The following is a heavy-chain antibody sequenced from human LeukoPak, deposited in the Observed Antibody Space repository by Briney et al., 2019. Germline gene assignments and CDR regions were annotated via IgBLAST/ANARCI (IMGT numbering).Heavy chain of an antibody. Sequence: GGSLRLSCAASGFTFSTYWMHWVRQAPGKGLEWVAVISYDGSNRYYADSVKGRFTISRDNSKNTLYLQMNSLRPEDTAVYYCARDRVTGGFDYWGQGTLVTVSS. CDR3: ARDRVTGGFDY. CDR2: ISYDGSNR. J-gene: IGHJ4*02. D-gene: IGHD1-14*01. V-gene: IGHV3-30-3*01. CDR1: GFTFSTYW.